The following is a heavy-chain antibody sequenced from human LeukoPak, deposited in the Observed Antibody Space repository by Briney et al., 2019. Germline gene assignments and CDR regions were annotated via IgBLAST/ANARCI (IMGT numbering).Heavy chain of an antibody. CDR1: GFTFTSYS. CDR2: ISGSGGST. J-gene: IGHJ6*02. D-gene: IGHD3-9*01. CDR3: AKVLQELRYFDWLLSPGYYGMDV. Sequence: GGSLRLSCAASGFTFTSYSMNWVRQAPGKGLEWVSTISGSGGSTYYADSVKGRFTISRDNSKNTLYLQMNSLRAEDTAVYYCAKVLQELRYFDWLLSPGYYGMDVWGQGTTVTVSS. V-gene: IGHV3-23*01.